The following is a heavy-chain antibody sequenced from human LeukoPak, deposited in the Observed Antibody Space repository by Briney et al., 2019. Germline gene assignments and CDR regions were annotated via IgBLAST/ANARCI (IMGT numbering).Heavy chain of an antibody. J-gene: IGHJ3*02. D-gene: IGHD3-16*02. CDR3: AKDESMITFGGVIALDAFDI. CDR1: GFTFSSYG. CDR2: ISGSGGST. Sequence: GGSLRLSCAASGFTFSSYGMSWVRQAPGKGLEWVSAISGSGGSTYYADSVKGRFTISRDNSKNTLYLQMNSLRAEDTAVYYCAKDESMITFGGVIALDAFDIWGQGTMVTVSS. V-gene: IGHV3-23*01.